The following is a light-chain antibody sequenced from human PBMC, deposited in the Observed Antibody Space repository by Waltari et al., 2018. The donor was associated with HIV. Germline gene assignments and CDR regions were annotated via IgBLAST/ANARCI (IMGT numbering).Light chain of an antibody. V-gene: IGLV1-47*01. CDR1: SSTIGSNH. J-gene: IGLJ3*02. CDR2: RSN. Sequence: QSVLTQPPSASGTPGQRVPIPCSGSSSTIGSNHVYWYQQLPGTAPKLLIDRSNQRPSGVPDRFSGSKSGTSASLAISGLRSEDEADYYCAAWDDSLSGPVFGGGTKLTVL. CDR3: AAWDDSLSGPV.